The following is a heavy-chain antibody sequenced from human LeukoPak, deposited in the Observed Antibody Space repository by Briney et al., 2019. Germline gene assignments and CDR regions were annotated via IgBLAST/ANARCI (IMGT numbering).Heavy chain of an antibody. J-gene: IGHJ6*03. D-gene: IGHD3-3*01. CDR3: ARVNRPYYDFWSGTTARNYMDV. V-gene: IGHV4-34*01. Sequence: PSETLSLTCAVYGGSFSGYYWSWIRQPPGKGLEWIGEINHSGSTNYNPPLKSRATISVDTSKNQFSLKLSSVTAADTAVYYCARVNRPYYDFWSGTTARNYMDVWGKGTTVTVSS. CDR2: INHSGST. CDR1: GGSFSGYY.